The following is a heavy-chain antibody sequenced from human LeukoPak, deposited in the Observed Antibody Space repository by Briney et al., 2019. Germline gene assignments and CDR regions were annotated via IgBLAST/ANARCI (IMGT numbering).Heavy chain of an antibody. CDR3: AKRISGWYYSDY. V-gene: IGHV3-30*18. CDR2: ISYDGSNK. CDR1: GFTFSSYG. Sequence: PGGSLRLSCAASGFTFSSYGMHWVRQAPGKGLEWVAVISYDGSNKYYADSVKGRFTISRDNSKNTLYLQMNSLRAEDTAVYYCAKRISGWYYSDYWGQGTLVTVSA. D-gene: IGHD6-19*01. J-gene: IGHJ4*02.